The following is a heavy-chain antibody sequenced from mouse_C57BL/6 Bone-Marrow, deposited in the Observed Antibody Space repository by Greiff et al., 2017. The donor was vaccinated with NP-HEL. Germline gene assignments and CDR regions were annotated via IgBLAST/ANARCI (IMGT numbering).Heavy chain of an antibody. CDR3: TGNWDEGAWFAY. J-gene: IGHJ3*01. Sequence: EVQVVESGEGLVKPGGSLKLSCAASGFTFSSYAMSWVRQTPEKRLEWVAYISSGGDYIYYADTVKGRFTISRDNARNTLYLQMSSLKSEDTAMYYCTGNWDEGAWFAYWGQGTLVTVSA. V-gene: IGHV5-9-1*02. CDR1: GFTFSSYA. CDR2: ISSGGDYI. D-gene: IGHD4-1*01.